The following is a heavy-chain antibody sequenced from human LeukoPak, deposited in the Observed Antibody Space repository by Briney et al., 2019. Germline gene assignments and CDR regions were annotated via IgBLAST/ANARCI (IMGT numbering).Heavy chain of an antibody. CDR1: GGTFSSYA. J-gene: IGHJ6*04. CDR3: ARETPDPYGHYRNGMDV. D-gene: IGHD4-17*01. V-gene: IGHV1-69*13. CDR2: IIPIFGTA. Sequence: GASVKVSCKASGGTFSSYAISWVRQAPGQGLEWMGGIIPIFGTANYAQKFQGRVTITADESTSTAYMELSSLRSEDTAVYYCARETPDPYGHYRNGMDVWGKGTTVTVSS.